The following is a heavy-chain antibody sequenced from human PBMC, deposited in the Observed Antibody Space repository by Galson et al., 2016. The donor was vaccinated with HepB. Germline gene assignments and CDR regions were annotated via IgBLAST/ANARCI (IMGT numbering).Heavy chain of an antibody. Sequence: SLRLSCAASGFTFSNYAMSWVRQAPGKGLEWVSTISGSSGATYYADSVKGRFTISRDNSKNTLYLQMNTLRAEDTAVYYCTRDGSGWSAYWGQGTLVTVSS. CDR2: ISGSSGAT. V-gene: IGHV3-23*01. J-gene: IGHJ4*02. D-gene: IGHD6-19*01. CDR3: TRDGSGWSAY. CDR1: GFTFSNYA.